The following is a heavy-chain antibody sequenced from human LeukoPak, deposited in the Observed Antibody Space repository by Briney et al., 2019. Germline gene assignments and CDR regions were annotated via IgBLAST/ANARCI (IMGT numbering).Heavy chain of an antibody. D-gene: IGHD2-15*01. J-gene: IGHJ4*02. CDR3: ARFVGACSGGSCYSDY. CDR2: TYPGDSDT. V-gene: IGHV5-51*01. Sequence: GESLKISCKGSRYSFTSYWIGWVRQMPGKGLEWMEITYPGDSDTRYSPSFQGQVTISADKSISTAYLQWNSLKASDTAMYYCARFVGACSGGSCYSDYWGQGTLVTVSS. CDR1: RYSFTSYW.